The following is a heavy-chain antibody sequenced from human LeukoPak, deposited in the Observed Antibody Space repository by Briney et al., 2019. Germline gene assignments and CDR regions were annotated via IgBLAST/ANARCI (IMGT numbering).Heavy chain of an antibody. CDR1: GGSISSYY. V-gene: IGHV4-59*12. CDR2: IYYSGST. J-gene: IGHJ4*02. Sequence: SETLSLTCTVSGGSISSYYWSWIRQPPGKGLEWIGYIYYSGSTNYNPSLKSRVTISVDTSKNQFSLKLSSVTAADTAVYYCASRRYSSGVTSWGQGTLVTVSS. CDR3: ASRRYSSGVTS. D-gene: IGHD6-19*01.